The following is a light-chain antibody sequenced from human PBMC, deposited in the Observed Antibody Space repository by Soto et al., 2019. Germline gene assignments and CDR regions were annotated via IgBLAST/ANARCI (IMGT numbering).Light chain of an antibody. CDR3: AAWDDSLNGVL. Sequence: QSALTQPPSASGSPGQSVAISCTGTSSDVGGYNYVSWYQQHPGNAPKLMIYEVNKRPSGVPDRFSGSKSGNTASLTVSGLQAEDEADYYCAAWDDSLNGVLFGGGTKLTVL. V-gene: IGLV2-8*01. J-gene: IGLJ2*01. CDR1: SSDVGGYNY. CDR2: EVN.